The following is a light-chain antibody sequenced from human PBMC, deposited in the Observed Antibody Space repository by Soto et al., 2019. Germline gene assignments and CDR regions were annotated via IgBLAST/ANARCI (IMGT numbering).Light chain of an antibody. Sequence: EIVLTQSPGTLSLSPGERATLSYRASQSVSSSYLAWYQQKPGQAPRLLIFGAFSRSTGISDWFSDSGSGTDFTLTISSLEPEDFAVYYCQQYGSSPLTFGGGTKVDIK. J-gene: IGKJ4*01. CDR3: QQYGSSPLT. CDR1: QSVSSSY. CDR2: GAF. V-gene: IGKV3-20*01.